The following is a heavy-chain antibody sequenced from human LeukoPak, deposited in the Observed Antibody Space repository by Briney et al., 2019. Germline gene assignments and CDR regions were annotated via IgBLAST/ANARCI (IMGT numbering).Heavy chain of an antibody. J-gene: IGHJ4*02. CDR2: INPDSGGT. CDR1: GYTFTGYY. Sequence: GASVKVSCKASGYTFTGYYMHWVRQAPGQGLEWMGWINPDSGGTKYAQKFQGRVTMTRDTSISTAYMELSRLRSDDTAVYYCARGDLYFYGDPSAYWGQGTLVTVSS. CDR3: ARGDLYFYGDPSAY. D-gene: IGHD4-17*01. V-gene: IGHV1-2*02.